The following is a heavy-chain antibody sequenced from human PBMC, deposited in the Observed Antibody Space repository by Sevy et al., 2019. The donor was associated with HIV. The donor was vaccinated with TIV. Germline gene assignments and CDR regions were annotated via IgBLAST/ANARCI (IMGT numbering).Heavy chain of an antibody. CDR3: AKVTYYYDSRGYPIYYFDY. J-gene: IGHJ4*02. CDR1: GGSITSYY. V-gene: IGHV4-59*13. Sequence: SESLSLPCTVSGGSITSYYWSWIRQPPGNGLEWIGHIYNNVNTNYNPSPRSRVSISVYRYKNQFYLKLGSVTAADTAVYYCAKVTYYYDSRGYPIYYFDYLGQGTLVTVSS. CDR2: IYNNVNT. D-gene: IGHD3-22*01.